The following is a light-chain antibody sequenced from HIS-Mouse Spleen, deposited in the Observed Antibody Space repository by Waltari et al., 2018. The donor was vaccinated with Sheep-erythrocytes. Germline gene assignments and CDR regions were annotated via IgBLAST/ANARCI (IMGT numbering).Light chain of an antibody. CDR2: DVS. CDR1: SSDVGGYNY. Sequence: QSALTQPRSVSGSPGQSVTISCTGTSSDVGGYNYVPWYQQHPGKAPKLMIYDVSNRPSGVPDRFSGSKSGNTASRTISGTQAMDEADYYCQAWDSSIVVFGGGTKLTVL. V-gene: IGLV2-11*01. CDR3: QAWDSSIVV. J-gene: IGLJ2*01.